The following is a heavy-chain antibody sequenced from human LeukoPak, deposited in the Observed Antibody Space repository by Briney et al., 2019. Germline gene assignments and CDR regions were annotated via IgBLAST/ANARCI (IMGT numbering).Heavy chain of an antibody. Sequence: SETLSLTCTVSGYSISSGYYWGWIRQPPGKGLEWIGEINHRGSTNYNPSLKSRVTISVDTSKNQFSLKLSSVTAADTAVYYCARGPGGSSSYWGQGTLVTVSS. CDR3: ARGPGGSSSY. D-gene: IGHD6-6*01. CDR1: GYSISSGYY. CDR2: INHRGST. V-gene: IGHV4-38-2*02. J-gene: IGHJ4*02.